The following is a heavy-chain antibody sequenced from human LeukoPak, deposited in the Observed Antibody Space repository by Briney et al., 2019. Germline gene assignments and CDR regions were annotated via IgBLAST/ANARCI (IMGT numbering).Heavy chain of an antibody. CDR3: ARPSSYCSTTGCYFDY. V-gene: IGHV5-51*01. J-gene: IGHJ4*02. D-gene: IGHD2-2*01. CDR2: IYPGDSDT. Sequence: GESLKISCKGSGYSFTSYWIGWVRPMPGKGLEWMGIIYPGDSDTRYSPSFQGQVTISADKSISTAYLQWSSLQASDTAMYYCARPSSYCSTTGCYFDYWGQGALVTVSS. CDR1: GYSFTSYW.